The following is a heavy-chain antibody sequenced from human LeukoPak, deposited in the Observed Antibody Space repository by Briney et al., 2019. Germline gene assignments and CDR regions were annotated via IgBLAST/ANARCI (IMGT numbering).Heavy chain of an antibody. CDR1: GPTFSSHW. Sequence: GGSLRLSCAASGPTFSSHWMHWVRQAPGKGLVWVSRITNDGSSTTYADSVKGRFTISRDNSKNTLYLQMNSLRAEDTAVYYCAKVPYLRRDDFDYWGQGTLVTVSS. J-gene: IGHJ4*02. V-gene: IGHV3-74*01. CDR2: ITNDGSST. CDR3: AKVPYLRRDDFDY.